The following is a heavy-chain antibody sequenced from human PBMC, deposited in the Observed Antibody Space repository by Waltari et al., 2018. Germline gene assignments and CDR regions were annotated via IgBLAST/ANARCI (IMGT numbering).Heavy chain of an antibody. Sequence: EVQLLESGGGLVQPGGSLRLSCAASGFTFSSYAMSWVRQAPGKGLEWVSVISGSGCSTYYADSVKGRFTISRDNSKNTLYLQMNSLRAEDTAVYYCAKGRSSGGAGLFDYWGQGTLVTVSS. CDR3: AKGRSSGGAGLFDY. D-gene: IGHD6-19*01. CDR2: ISGSGCST. CDR1: GFTFSSYA. V-gene: IGHV3-23*01. J-gene: IGHJ4*02.